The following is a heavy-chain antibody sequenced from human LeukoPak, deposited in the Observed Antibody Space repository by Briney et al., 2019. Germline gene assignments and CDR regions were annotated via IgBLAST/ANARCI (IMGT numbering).Heavy chain of an antibody. CDR2: INPNSGGT. CDR1: GYIFTGYY. CDR3: ARALLYSSEYYFDY. V-gene: IGHV1-2*02. D-gene: IGHD6-25*01. Sequence: ASVKVSCKASGYIFTGYYMHWARQAPGQGLEWMGWINPNSGGTNYAQKFQGGVTMTRDTSISTAYMELSRLRSDDTAVYYCARALLYSSEYYFDYWGQGTLVTVPS. J-gene: IGHJ4*02.